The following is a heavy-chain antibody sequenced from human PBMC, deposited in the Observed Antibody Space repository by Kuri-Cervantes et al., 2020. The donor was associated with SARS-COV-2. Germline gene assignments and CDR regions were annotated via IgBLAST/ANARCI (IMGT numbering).Heavy chain of an antibody. Sequence: LSLTCSASGFTFSSYAMHWVRQAPGKGLEYVSAISSNGGSTYYADSVKGRFTISRDNSRNTLYLQMGSLRAEDTAVYYCAKGKTGDSRWGQGTLVTVSS. J-gene: IGHJ4*02. V-gene: IGHV3-64*02. CDR2: ISSNGGST. CDR1: GFTFSSYA. D-gene: IGHD7-27*01. CDR3: AKGKTGDSR.